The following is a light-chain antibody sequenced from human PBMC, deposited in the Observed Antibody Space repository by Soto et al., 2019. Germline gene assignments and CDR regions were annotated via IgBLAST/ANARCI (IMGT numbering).Light chain of an antibody. Sequence: EIVLTQSPATLSVSPGDRATLSCRPSQSVDNDLAWYQQKPSQPPRLLIYDASTRAPGIPARCSGSQSGTEFTLTISCLLSEDFAVYSCQQYNNWPLTFGGGTKVEIK. V-gene: IGKV3D-15*01. J-gene: IGKJ4*01. CDR2: DAS. CDR3: QQYNNWPLT. CDR1: QSVDND.